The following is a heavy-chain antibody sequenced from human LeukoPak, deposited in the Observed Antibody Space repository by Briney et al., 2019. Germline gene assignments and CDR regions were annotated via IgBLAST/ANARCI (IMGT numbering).Heavy chain of an antibody. V-gene: IGHV3-23*01. CDR2: ISGSGGRT. D-gene: IGHD4-17*01. CDR3: AKDGGFYGENFDY. CDR1: GFAFSSYA. J-gene: IGHJ4*02. Sequence: GGSLRLSCAASGFAFSSYAMSWVRQAPGKGLEWVSAISGSGGRTYYADSVKGRFTISRDNSKNTLFLQMNSLRADDTAVFYCAKDGGFYGENFDYWGQGTLVTVSS.